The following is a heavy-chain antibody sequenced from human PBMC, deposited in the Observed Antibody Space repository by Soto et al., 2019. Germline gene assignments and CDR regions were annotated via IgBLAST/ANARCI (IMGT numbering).Heavy chain of an antibody. Sequence: PSETLSLTCTVSGGSISSYYWSWIRQPPGKGLEWIGYIYYSGSTNYNPSLKSRVTISVDTSKNQFSLKLSSVTAADTAVYYCARDFPGYCTNGVCYYPRFDPWGQGTLVTVSS. J-gene: IGHJ5*02. CDR1: GGSISSYY. D-gene: IGHD2-8*01. CDR2: IYYSGST. CDR3: ARDFPGYCTNGVCYYPRFDP. V-gene: IGHV4-59*01.